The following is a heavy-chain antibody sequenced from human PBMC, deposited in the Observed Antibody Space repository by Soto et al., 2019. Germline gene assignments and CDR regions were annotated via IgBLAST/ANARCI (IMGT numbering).Heavy chain of an antibody. D-gene: IGHD3-3*01. CDR1: GFNFRDYT. Sequence: PGGSLRLSCTGFGFNFRDYTLNWYRQAPGKGLEWVGLLRSKAYGETTEYAASVKGRFSFSRDDSRGVAYVQMNSLDTGDTAVYYCARESTPEWYFDYWGQGALVTAPQ. CDR2: LRSKAYGETT. CDR3: ARESTPEWYFDY. J-gene: IGHJ4*02. V-gene: IGHV3-49*03.